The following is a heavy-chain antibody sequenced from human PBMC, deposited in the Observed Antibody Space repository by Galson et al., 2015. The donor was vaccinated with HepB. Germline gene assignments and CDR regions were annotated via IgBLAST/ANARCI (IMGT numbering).Heavy chain of an antibody. Sequence: SLRLSCAASGFTFSSYSMNWVRQAPGKGLEYVSAISSNGGSTYYADSVKGRFTISRDNSKNTLYLQMNSLRAEDTAVYYCARVGYCSSTSCYKRYYYYGMDVWGQGTTVTVSS. CDR1: GFTFSSYS. V-gene: IGHV3-64*04. D-gene: IGHD2-2*03. CDR3: ARVGYCSSTSCYKRYYYYGMDV. J-gene: IGHJ6*02. CDR2: ISSNGGST.